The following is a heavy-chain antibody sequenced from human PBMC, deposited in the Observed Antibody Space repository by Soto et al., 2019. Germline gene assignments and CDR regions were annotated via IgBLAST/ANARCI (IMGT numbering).Heavy chain of an antibody. J-gene: IGHJ4*02. D-gene: IGHD3-10*01. V-gene: IGHV3-33*01. Sequence: GGSLRLSCAASGFTFSSYGMHWVRQAPGKGLEWVAVIWYDGSNKYYADSVKGRFTISRDNSKNTLYLQMNSLRAEDTAVYYCAREKREYYYGSGSYVFVGNDYWGQGNLVTVSS. CDR3: AREKREYYYGSGSYVFVGNDY. CDR1: GFTFSSYG. CDR2: IWYDGSNK.